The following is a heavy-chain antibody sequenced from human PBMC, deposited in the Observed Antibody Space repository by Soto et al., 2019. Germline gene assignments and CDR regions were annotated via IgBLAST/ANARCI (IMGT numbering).Heavy chain of an antibody. CDR1: GFTFSSYA. J-gene: IGHJ4*02. D-gene: IGHD1-26*01. CDR3: AKGIKWELPFDY. Sequence: PVGSLRLSGAASGFTFSSYAMSWVRQAPGKGLEWVSAISDSGGNTYYADSVKGRFTIPRDNSKSTLHLQMNSLRAEDAAVYYCAKGIKWELPFDYWGQGTLVTVSS. CDR2: ISDSGGNT. V-gene: IGHV3-23*01.